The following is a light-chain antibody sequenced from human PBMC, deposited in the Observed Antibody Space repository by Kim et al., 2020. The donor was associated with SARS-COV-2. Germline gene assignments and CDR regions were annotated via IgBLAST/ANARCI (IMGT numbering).Light chain of an antibody. Sequence: PGERATLSCRTSQSTSSTYVAWYQQKPGQAPRLLFYGASSRATGFPDRFSGGGSGTDYTLTISRLEPEDVAVYFCQQYGGAPWTFGQGTKLEI. CDR1: QSTSSTY. CDR2: GAS. J-gene: IGKJ1*01. CDR3: QQYGGAPWT. V-gene: IGKV3-20*01.